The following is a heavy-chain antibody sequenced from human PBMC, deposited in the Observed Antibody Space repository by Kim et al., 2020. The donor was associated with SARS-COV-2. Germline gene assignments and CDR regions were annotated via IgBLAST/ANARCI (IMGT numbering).Heavy chain of an antibody. V-gene: IGHV3-21*01. CDR1: GFTFSSYS. J-gene: IGHJ4*02. Sequence: GGSLRLSCAASGFTFSSYSMNWVRQAPGKGLEWVSSISSSSYIYYADSVKGRFTISRDNATNSLYLQMNSLRAEDTAVYYCARESLDKPYDFWSGYDLGYWGQGTLVTVSS. D-gene: IGHD3-3*01. CDR2: ISSSSYI. CDR3: ARESLDKPYDFWSGYDLGY.